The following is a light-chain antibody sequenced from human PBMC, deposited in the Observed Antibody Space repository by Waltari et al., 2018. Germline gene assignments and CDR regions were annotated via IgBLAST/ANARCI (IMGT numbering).Light chain of an antibody. CDR1: NSNIGTNT. Sequence: QSVLTQPPSASGTPGQRVSISCSGSNSNIGTNTVNWYQQLPGTAPKLLIYSNNNRPSWVPDRFSGSKSGTSASLAISGLQSEDEAEYYCAAWDDSLNGPVFGAGTKLTVL. CDR2: SNN. J-gene: IGLJ3*02. V-gene: IGLV1-44*01. CDR3: AAWDDSLNGPV.